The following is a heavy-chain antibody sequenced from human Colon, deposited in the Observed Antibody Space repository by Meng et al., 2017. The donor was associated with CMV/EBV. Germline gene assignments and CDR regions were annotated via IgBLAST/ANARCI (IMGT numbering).Heavy chain of an antibody. D-gene: IGHD5-12*01. CDR1: GGSISTYY. CDR2: IYYTGSA. V-gene: IGHV4-59*13. Sequence: SETLSLTCNVSGGSISTYYWTWIRQPPGKGLEWIGNIYYTGSAKYNPSLKSRLTISVDTAKNQFSLKLSSVTAADKAIYYCARADPSVAMYYFDYWGPGTLVTVSS. CDR3: ARADPSVAMYYFDY. J-gene: IGHJ4*02.